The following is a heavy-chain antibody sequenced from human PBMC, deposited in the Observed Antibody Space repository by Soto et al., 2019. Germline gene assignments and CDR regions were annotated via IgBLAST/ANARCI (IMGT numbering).Heavy chain of an antibody. Sequence: LRLSCAASGFSVGSHYMNWVRQAPGKGLEWVSIIYNGGNTYYADSVKGRFTISRDDSKNTLYLQMNSLRAEDTAVYYCARDSYVSLWGRGTLVTVS. CDR2: IYNGGNT. D-gene: IGHD3-16*01. CDR3: ARDSYVSL. CDR1: GFSVGSHY. J-gene: IGHJ2*01. V-gene: IGHV3-53*01.